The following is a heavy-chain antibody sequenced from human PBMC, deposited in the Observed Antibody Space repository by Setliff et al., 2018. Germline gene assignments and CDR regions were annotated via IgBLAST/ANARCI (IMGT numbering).Heavy chain of an antibody. V-gene: IGHV1-69*06. CDR3: ARDADN. CDR2: IIPIFGTA. J-gene: IGHJ4*02. CDR1: GGTFSSYA. Sequence: VASVKVSCKASGGTFSSYAISWVRQAPGQGLEWMGGIIPIFGTANYAHKFQGRVTMTSDTSTSTAYMELRSLRSDDTAVYYCARDADNWGQGTLVTVSS.